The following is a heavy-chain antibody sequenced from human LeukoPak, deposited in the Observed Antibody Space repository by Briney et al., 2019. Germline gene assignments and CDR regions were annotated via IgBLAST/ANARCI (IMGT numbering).Heavy chain of an antibody. CDR1: GYTFTGYY. V-gene: IGHV1-2*06. D-gene: IGHD3-9*01. CDR2: INPNSGGT. J-gene: IGHJ4*02. CDR3: ARGGGLRYFDWLDW. Sequence: GASVKVSCKASGYTFTGYYMHWVRQAPGQGLEWMVRINPNSGGTNYAQKFQGRVTMTRDTPISTAYMELSRLRYDDTAVYYCARGGGLRYFDWLDWWGQGTLVTVSS.